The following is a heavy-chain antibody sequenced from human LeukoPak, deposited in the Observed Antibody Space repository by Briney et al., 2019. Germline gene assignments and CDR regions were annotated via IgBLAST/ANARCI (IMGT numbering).Heavy chain of an antibody. Sequence: GSLRLSCAASGFTVSSNYMSWVRQAPGKGLEWVSVIYSSGSTYYADSVKGRSTISRDNSKNTLYLQMNSLRTEDTAVYYCARDEGEDYYGSGSYSNWGQGTLVTVSS. D-gene: IGHD3-10*01. CDR2: IYSSGST. CDR3: ARDEGEDYYGSGSYSN. V-gene: IGHV3-66*01. CDR1: GFTVSSNY. J-gene: IGHJ4*02.